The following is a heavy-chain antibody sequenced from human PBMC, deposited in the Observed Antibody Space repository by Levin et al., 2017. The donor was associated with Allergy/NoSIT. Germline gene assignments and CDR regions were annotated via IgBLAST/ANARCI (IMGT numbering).Heavy chain of an antibody. CDR2: ISYDGSNR. J-gene: IGHJ4*02. V-gene: IGHV3-30*18. CDR1: GFTFSAFG. CDR3: AKDGRLTGDYTGALDY. D-gene: IGHD3/OR15-3a*01. Sequence: GESLKISCAASGFTFSAFGMHWVRQAPGKGLEWVAVISYDGSNRYYADSVKGRFTISRDTSKNTLFLQMNSLSAEDTAVYYCAKDGRLTGDYTGALDYWGQGTLVTVSS.